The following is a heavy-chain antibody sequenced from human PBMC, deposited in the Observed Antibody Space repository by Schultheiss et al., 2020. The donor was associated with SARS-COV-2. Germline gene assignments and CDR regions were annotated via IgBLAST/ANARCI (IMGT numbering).Heavy chain of an antibody. CDR3: AKRIEYSSSSVYFDC. CDR2: ISNSGGST. J-gene: IGHJ4*02. Sequence: GGSLRLSCAASGFTFSSYEMNWVRQAPGKGLEWVSAISNSGGSTYYADSVKGRFTISRDNSKNTLYLQMNSLRAEDTAVYYCAKRIEYSSSSVYFDCWGQGTLVTVSS. D-gene: IGHD6-6*01. V-gene: IGHV3-23*01. CDR1: GFTFSSYE.